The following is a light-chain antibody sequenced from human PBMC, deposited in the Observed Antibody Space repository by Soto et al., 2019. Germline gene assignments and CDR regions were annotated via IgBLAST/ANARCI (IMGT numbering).Light chain of an antibody. Sequence: EIVLTQSPATLSLSPGESATLSCRASQSVRSNLAWYQHKPGQAPRLLIYDVSNMATGVPGRFSGSGFGTDFTLTISNVEPEDFAVYYCQQRDNWPWTFGQGAKVEIK. CDR3: QQRDNWPWT. V-gene: IGKV3-11*01. J-gene: IGKJ1*01. CDR2: DVS. CDR1: QSVRSN.